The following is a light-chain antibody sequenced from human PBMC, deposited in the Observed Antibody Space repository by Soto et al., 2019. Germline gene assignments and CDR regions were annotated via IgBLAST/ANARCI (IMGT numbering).Light chain of an antibody. CDR3: QQYINWLRR. CDR1: QSISST. CDR2: AAS. V-gene: IGKV3-15*01. J-gene: IGKJ1*01. Sequence: EVVVTQTQTTLSVSLVERATLSCRASQSISSTLAWYQQKPGQAPRLLIYAASTRATGIPARFSGSGSGTDFTLTISSLQSEDSAVYCSQQYINWLRRSGQGTKVDI.